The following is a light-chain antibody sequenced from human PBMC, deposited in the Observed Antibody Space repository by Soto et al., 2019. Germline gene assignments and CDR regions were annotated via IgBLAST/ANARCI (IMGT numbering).Light chain of an antibody. CDR3: QKYSSSPWT. J-gene: IGKJ1*01. CDR2: GAS. CDR1: QTVTSSF. V-gene: IGKV3-20*01. Sequence: EIVLTQSPGTLSLSPGERAILSCRASQTVTSSFLAWYQQKPGQAPRLLIYGASSRATGIPDRFSGSGSATDFTLTISRLEPEDFAVYFCQKYSSSPWTFGQGTKVEIK.